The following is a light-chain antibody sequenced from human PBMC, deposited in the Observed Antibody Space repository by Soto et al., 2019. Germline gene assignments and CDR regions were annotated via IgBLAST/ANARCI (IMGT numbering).Light chain of an antibody. J-gene: IGKJ5*01. V-gene: IGKV3-20*01. CDR2: DIS. Sequence: VLTQSPGTLSFSPGERPTLSCRASQSVSSYLAWYQQKPGQAPRLLIYDISNRASGVPVRFSGSGSGTDFTLTITRLEPEDFALYYCQQYGGSPITFGLGTR. CDR3: QQYGGSPIT. CDR1: QSVSSY.